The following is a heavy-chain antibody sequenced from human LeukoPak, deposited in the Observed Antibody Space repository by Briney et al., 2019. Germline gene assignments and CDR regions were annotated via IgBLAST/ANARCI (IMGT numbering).Heavy chain of an antibody. CDR1: GGSISSGGYS. J-gene: IGHJ4*02. CDR3: AREGPSGGY. CDR2: IYHSGST. Sequence: SQTLSLTCAVSGGSISSGGYSWSWIRQPPGKGLEWIGYIYHSGSTYYNPSLKSRVTISVDRSKNQFSLKLSSVTAADTAVYYCAREGPSGGYWGQGTLVTVSS. V-gene: IGHV4-30-2*01.